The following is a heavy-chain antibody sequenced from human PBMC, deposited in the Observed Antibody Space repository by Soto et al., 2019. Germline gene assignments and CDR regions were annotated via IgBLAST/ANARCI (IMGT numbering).Heavy chain of an antibody. Sequence: PGESLKISCKGSGYSFSTYWIAWVRQMPGKGLEWMGIIYPGDSDTRYSPSFQGQVTISVDTSISTAYLQWSSLKASDTAVYYCARDKDYVWGSPPRLMDVWGQGTTVTVSS. J-gene: IGHJ6*02. CDR2: IYPGDSDT. V-gene: IGHV5-51*01. CDR3: ARDKDYVWGSPPRLMDV. D-gene: IGHD3-16*01. CDR1: GYSFSTYW.